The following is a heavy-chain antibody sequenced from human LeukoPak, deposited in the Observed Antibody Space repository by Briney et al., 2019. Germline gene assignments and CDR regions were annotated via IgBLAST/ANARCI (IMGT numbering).Heavy chain of an antibody. CDR2: ISAYNGNT. J-gene: IGHJ3*02. CDR3: ARVGGILRYLDWLLGAFDI. V-gene: IGHV1-18*01. Sequence: ASVKVSRKASGYTFTSYGISWVRQAPGQGLEWMGWISAYNGNTNYAQKLQGRVTMTTDTSTSTAYMELRSLRSDDTAVYYCARVGGILRYLDWLLGAFDIWGQGTMVTVSS. D-gene: IGHD3-9*01. CDR1: GYTFTSYG.